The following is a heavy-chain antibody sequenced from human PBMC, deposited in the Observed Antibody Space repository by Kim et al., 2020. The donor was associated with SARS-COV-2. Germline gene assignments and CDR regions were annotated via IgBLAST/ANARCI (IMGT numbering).Heavy chain of an antibody. J-gene: IGHJ6*02. V-gene: IGHV1-69*13. Sequence: SVKVSCKASGGTFSSYAISWVRQAPGQGLEWMGGIIPIFGTANYAQKFQGRVTITADESTSTAYMELSSLRSEDTAVYYCARGKYSSSNRGDYYGMDVWGQGTTVTVSS. CDR3: ARGKYSSSNRGDYYGMDV. D-gene: IGHD6-13*01. CDR1: GGTFSSYA. CDR2: IIPIFGTA.